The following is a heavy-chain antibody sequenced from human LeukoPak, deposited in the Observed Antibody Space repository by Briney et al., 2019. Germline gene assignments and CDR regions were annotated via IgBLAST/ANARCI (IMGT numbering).Heavy chain of an antibody. J-gene: IGHJ4*02. CDR1: GFTFTNYA. D-gene: IGHD6-19*01. CDR3: AKSLSDGIAVEDY. V-gene: IGHV3-23*01. Sequence: PGGSLRLSCAASGFTFTNYAMSWVRQAPGKGLEWVSVISGSGRTTYYADSVRGRFTISRDNSKSTLYLQMNSLRAEDTAVYYCAKSLSDGIAVEDYWGQGTLVTVSS. CDR2: ISGSGRTT.